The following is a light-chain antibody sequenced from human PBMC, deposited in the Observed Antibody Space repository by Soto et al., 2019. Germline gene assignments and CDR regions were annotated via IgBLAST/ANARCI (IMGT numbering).Light chain of an antibody. CDR2: GAS. J-gene: IGKJ1*01. Sequence: EIVMTQSPATLSVSPGERATLSCRASQSVSSNLAWYQQKPGQAPRLLIYGASTRATGIPARFSGSGSGTEFTLTISSLQSEDSAVYYCQQYNKWPQTFGQGTKVDIK. CDR3: QQYNKWPQT. V-gene: IGKV3-15*01. CDR1: QSVSSN.